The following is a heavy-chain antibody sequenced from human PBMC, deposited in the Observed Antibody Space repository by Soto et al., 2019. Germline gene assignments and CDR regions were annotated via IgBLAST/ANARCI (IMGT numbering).Heavy chain of an antibody. J-gene: IGHJ5*02. D-gene: IGHD6-13*01. CDR2: IYYSGST. CDR1: GDSISSYY. V-gene: IGHV4-59*01. CDR3: AREPPAAGENWFDP. Sequence: SETLSLTCAVSGDSISSYYLSWIRQPPGKGLEWIGSIYYSGSTNYNPSLKSRVTMSIDMSKNQFSLKVSSVTAADTAVYYCAREPPAAGENWFDPWGQGTLVTVYS.